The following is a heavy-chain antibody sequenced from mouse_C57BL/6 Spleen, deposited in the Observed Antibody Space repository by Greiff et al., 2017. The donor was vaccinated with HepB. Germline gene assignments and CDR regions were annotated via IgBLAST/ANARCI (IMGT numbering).Heavy chain of an antibody. J-gene: IGHJ3*01. D-gene: IGHD2-4*01. V-gene: IGHV5-6*01. CDR1: GFTFSSYG. CDR3: ARRRFYDYAWFAY. Sequence: EVQVVESGGDLVKPGGSLKLSCAASGFTFSSYGMSWVRQTPDKRLEWVATISSGGSYTYYPASVKGRFTISRDNAKNTLYLQMSSLKSEDTAMYYCARRRFYDYAWFAYWGQGTLVTVSA. CDR2: ISSGGSYT.